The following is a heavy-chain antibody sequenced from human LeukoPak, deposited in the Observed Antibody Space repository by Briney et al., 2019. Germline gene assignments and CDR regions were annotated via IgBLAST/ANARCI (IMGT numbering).Heavy chain of an antibody. CDR3: ARDYPQYRNRGYSGYGTFDY. CDR1: GYTFTKFG. Sequence: ASVTVSFTASGYTFTKFGVSRLRQAPGQGLEWLGWFSAYNGNTNYAQNFQGRVTLTTDTSTSTAYLELTSLRSDDTAVYFCARDYPQYRNRGYSGYGTFDYWGQGTLVTVSS. CDR2: FSAYNGNT. J-gene: IGHJ4*02. D-gene: IGHD5-12*01. V-gene: IGHV1-18*01.